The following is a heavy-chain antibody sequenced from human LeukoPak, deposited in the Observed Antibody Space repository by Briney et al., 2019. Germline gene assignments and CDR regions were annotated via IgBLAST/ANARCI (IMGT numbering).Heavy chain of an antibody. D-gene: IGHD3-16*01. Sequence: ASVKVSCKASGYTFTAYYMHWVRQAPGQGLERMGIIKSSGGTTSYAQKFRGRVTMTRDTSTSTVYMELSSLTSEDTAVYYCAREEDGGTFDYWGQGTLVTVSS. CDR2: IKSSGGTT. CDR1: GYTFTAYY. V-gene: IGHV1-46*01. J-gene: IGHJ4*02. CDR3: AREEDGGTFDY.